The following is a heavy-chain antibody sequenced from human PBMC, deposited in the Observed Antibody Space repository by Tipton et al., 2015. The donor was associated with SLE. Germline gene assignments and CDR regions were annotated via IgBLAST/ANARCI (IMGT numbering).Heavy chain of an antibody. CDR3: ARDASAVWFDP. CDR1: GGSFTSYY. CDR2: ISSSGAT. V-gene: IGHV4-4*07. D-gene: IGHD6-19*01. J-gene: IGHJ5*02. Sequence: TLSLTCSVSGGSFTSYYWGWIRQPAGKGLEWIGRISSSGATKYNPSLKSRVTVSADTSKNQFSLYLRSVTAADTAIYYCARDASAVWFDPWGQGMLVTVSS.